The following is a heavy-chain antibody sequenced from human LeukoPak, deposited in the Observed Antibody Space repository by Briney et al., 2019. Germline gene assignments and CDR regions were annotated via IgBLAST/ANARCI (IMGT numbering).Heavy chain of an antibody. V-gene: IGHV3-30*18. D-gene: IGHD3-10*01. CDR1: GFTFSKYG. J-gene: IGHJ4*02. CDR2: VSYDGSNK. CDR3: AKDRGFSFASGSSELDY. Sequence: PGRSLTLFCAASGFTFSKYGMHWVRQAPGKGLEWVAVVSYDGSNKYYADSVKGRITISRDNSKNTLYLQMNSLRADDTAVYYCAKDRGFSFASGSSELDYWGQGSIVTDPS.